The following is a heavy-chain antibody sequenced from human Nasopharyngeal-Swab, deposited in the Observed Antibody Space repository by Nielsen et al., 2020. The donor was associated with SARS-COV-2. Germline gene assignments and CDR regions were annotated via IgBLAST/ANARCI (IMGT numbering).Heavy chain of an antibody. CDR1: GFTFGDYA. CDR3: TRGRRFSYFDY. Sequence: GESLKIPCTASGFTFGDYAMSWVRQAPGKGLEWVGFIRSKAYGGTTEYAASVKGRFTISRDDSKSIAYLQMNSLKTEDTAVYYCTRGRRFSYFDYWGQGTLVTVSS. CDR2: IRSKAYGGTT. J-gene: IGHJ4*02. V-gene: IGHV3-49*04.